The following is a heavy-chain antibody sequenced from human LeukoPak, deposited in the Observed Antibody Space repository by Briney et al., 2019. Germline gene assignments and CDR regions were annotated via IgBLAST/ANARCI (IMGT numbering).Heavy chain of an antibody. Sequence: SVKVSCKASGGTFSSYAISWVRQAPGQGLEWMGRIIPILGIANYAQKFQGRVTITADKSTSTAYMELSSLRSEDTAVYYCARGSSYDHAFDIWGQGTMVTVSS. CDR3: ARGSSYDHAFDI. CDR1: GGTFSSYA. CDR2: IIPILGIA. V-gene: IGHV1-69*04. J-gene: IGHJ3*02. D-gene: IGHD3-22*01.